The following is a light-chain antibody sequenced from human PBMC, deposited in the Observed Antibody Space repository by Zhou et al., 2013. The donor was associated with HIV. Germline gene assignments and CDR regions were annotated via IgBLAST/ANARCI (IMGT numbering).Light chain of an antibody. CDR3: QQYNSYPGT. CDR1: QSISSW. CDR2: KAS. V-gene: IGKV1-5*03. J-gene: IGKJ1*01. Sequence: DIQMTQSPSTLSASVGDRVTITCRASQSISSWLAWYQQKPGRAPKVLIYKASNLESGVPSSFSGSGSGTEFTLTISSLQPDDFATYYCQQYNSYPGTFGQGTKVEIK.